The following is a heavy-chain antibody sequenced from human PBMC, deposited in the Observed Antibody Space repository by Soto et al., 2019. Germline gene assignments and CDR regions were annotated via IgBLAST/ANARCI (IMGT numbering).Heavy chain of an antibody. CDR1: GYTFFSYG. CDR3: ARLVGPTSSDNWFDP. D-gene: IGHD1-26*01. Sequence: GASVKVSCKTSGYTFFSYGITWVRQAPGQGLEWMGWVSGYNGHTNYAQKFQGRVTMTRDISTTTAYMELRNLRSDDTAVYYCARLVGPTSSDNWFDPWGQGTLVIVSS. J-gene: IGHJ5*02. CDR2: VSGYNGHT. V-gene: IGHV1-18*01.